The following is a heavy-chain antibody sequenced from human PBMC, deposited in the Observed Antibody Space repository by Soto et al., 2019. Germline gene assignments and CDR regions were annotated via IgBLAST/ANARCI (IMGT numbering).Heavy chain of an antibody. D-gene: IGHD2-21*01. Sequence: QVLLVQSGAEVKKPGSSVKVSCKASGATFSSYAISWVRQAPGQGLEWMGGIIPILGAANYAQKFQGRFTMTADNPASSTDMVLGSLISDATAMYYCATPDGGNSPFPNYFAYWGEEAL. CDR2: IIPILGAA. V-gene: IGHV1-69*06. CDR3: ATPDGGNSPFPNYFAY. J-gene: IGHJ4*02. CDR1: GATFSSYA.